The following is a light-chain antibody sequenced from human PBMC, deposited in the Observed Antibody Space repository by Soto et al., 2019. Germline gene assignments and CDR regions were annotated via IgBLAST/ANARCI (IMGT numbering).Light chain of an antibody. Sequence: EIVLTHSPATLSLSPCERAALSSRASQSVSSYLAWYQQKPGQAPRLLIYDASNRATGIPARFSGSGSGTDFTLTISSLEPEDFAFYYCQQRNSWPLTFGGGTKVDIK. CDR3: QQRNSWPLT. V-gene: IGKV3-11*01. CDR1: QSVSSY. J-gene: IGKJ4*01. CDR2: DAS.